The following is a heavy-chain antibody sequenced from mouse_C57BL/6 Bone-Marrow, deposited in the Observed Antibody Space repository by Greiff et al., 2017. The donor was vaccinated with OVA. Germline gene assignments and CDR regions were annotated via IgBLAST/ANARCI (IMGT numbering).Heavy chain of an antibody. CDR2: LSSGSSTI. CDR3: ARTHYYGSSYVGYFDV. V-gene: IGHV5-17*01. J-gene: IGHJ1*03. Sequence: EVKLMESGGGLVKPGGSLKLSCAASGFTFSDYGMHWVRQAPEKGLEWVAYLSSGSSTIYYAATVTGRFTISRDNAKNTLFLQMTSLRSEDTAMYYCARTHYYGSSYVGYFDVWGTGTTVTVSS. CDR1: GFTFSDYG. D-gene: IGHD1-1*01.